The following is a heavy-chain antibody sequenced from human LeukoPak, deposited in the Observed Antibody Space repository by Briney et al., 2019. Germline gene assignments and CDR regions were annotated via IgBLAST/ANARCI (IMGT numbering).Heavy chain of an antibody. V-gene: IGHV3-21*01. CDR1: GFTFSSYS. CDR2: ISSSSSYI. J-gene: IGHJ3*02. CDR3: ARDSTTADAFDI. D-gene: IGHD4-17*01. Sequence: GGSLRLSCAAPGFTFSSYSMNWVRQAPGKGLEWVSSISSSSSYIYYADSVKGRFTISRDNAKNSLYLQMNSLRAEDTAVYYCARDSTTADAFDIWGQGTMVTVSS.